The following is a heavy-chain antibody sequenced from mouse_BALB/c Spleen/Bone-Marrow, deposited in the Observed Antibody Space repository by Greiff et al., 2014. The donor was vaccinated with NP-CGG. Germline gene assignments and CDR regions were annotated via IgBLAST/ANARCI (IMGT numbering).Heavy chain of an antibody. CDR2: IYPYSGGT. CDR1: GYTFTDYN. V-gene: IGHV1S29*02. J-gene: IGHJ3*01. D-gene: IGHD4-1*01. CDR3: ARGNWDFAY. Sequence: VQLQQSGPELVRPGASVKISCKASGYTFTDYNIYWVKQSRGKSLEWIGYIYPYSGGTGYNQKFKSKATLTVDNSSTTAYMELRSLTSEDSAVYYCARGNWDFAYWGQGTLVTVST.